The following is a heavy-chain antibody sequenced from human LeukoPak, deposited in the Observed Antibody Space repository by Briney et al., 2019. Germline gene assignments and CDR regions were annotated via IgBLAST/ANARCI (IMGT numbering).Heavy chain of an antibody. CDR3: ARGAGPSSSSWTYYYYYYGMDV. D-gene: IGHD6-13*01. CDR1: GYTFTSYD. V-gene: IGHV1-8*01. CDR2: MNPNSGNT. Sequence: ASVKVSCKASGYTFTSYDINWVRQATGQGLEWMGWMNPNSGNTGYAQKFQGRVTMTRNTSISTAYVELSSLRSEDTAVYYCARGAGPSSSSWTYYYYYYGMDVWGQGTTVTVSS. J-gene: IGHJ6*02.